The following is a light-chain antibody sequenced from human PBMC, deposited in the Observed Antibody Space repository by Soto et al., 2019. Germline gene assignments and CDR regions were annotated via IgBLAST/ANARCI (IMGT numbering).Light chain of an antibody. CDR1: QSVGSSY. J-gene: IGKJ4*01. CDR3: QQYGFSPLT. Sequence: EVVLTQSPGTLSLSPGERATLFCRASQSVGSSYLAWYQQKPGQAPRLLIYGASSRATGIPDRFSGSGSGTDFTLTISRLAPEDFAVYCCQQYGFSPLTFGGGTKVEIK. CDR2: GAS. V-gene: IGKV3-20*01.